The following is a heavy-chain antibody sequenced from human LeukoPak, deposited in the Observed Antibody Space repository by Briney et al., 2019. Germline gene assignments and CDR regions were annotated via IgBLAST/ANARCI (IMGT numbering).Heavy chain of an antibody. CDR3: AAGTGCDY. CDR1: GFTFSSYS. D-gene: IGHD6-13*01. J-gene: IGHJ4*02. Sequence: GGSLRLSCAVSGFTFSSYSMNWVRQAPGKGLEWVSSISSSSSYIYYADSVKGRFTIARDNAKNSLYLQMNSLRAEDTAVYYCAAGTGCDYWGQGTLVTVSS. V-gene: IGHV3-21*01. CDR2: ISSSSSYI.